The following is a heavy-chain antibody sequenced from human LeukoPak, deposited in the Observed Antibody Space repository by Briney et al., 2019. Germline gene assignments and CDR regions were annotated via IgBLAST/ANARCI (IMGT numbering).Heavy chain of an antibody. CDR1: GGSFSGYY. CDR2: INHSGST. J-gene: IGHJ3*02. Sequence: SETLSLTCAVYGGSFSGYYWSWIRQPPGKGLEWIGEINHSGSTNYNPSLKSRVTISVDTSKNQFSLKLSSVTAADTAVYYCAREKDIVVVVAATERSDAFDIWGQGTMVTVSS. D-gene: IGHD2-15*01. CDR3: AREKDIVVVVAATERSDAFDI. V-gene: IGHV4-34*01.